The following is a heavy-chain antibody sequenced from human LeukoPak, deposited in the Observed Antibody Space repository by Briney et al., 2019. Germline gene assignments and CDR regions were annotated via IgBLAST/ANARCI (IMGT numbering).Heavy chain of an antibody. V-gene: IGHV3-74*01. D-gene: IGHD3-22*01. CDR3: ARAPSEIGGYYPEYFRH. Sequence: GGSLRLSCAASGFTFSTYWMHWVRQAPGKGLVWVSRSNIDGRSTTYADSVKGRFTISRDNAKNTVSLQMNSLRAEDTGVYYCARAPSEIGGYYPEYFRHWGQGTLVTVSS. CDR2: SNIDGRST. J-gene: IGHJ1*01. CDR1: GFTFSTYW.